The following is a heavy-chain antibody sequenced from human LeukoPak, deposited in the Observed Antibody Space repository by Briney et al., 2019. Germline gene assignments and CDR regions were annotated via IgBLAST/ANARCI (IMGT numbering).Heavy chain of an antibody. CDR3: ARGPMVYVY. D-gene: IGHD2-8*01. V-gene: IGHV4-34*01. Sequence: KPSETLSLTCAVYGGSFSGYYWSWIRQPPGKGLEWIGEINHSGSTNYNPSLKSRVTISVDTSKNQFSLKLSSVTAADTAVYYCARGPMVYVYWGQGTLVTVSS. CDR2: INHSGST. J-gene: IGHJ4*02. CDR1: GGSFSGYY.